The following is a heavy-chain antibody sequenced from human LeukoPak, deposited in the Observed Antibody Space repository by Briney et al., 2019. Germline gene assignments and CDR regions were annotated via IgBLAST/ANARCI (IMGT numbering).Heavy chain of an antibody. V-gene: IGHV4-34*01. Sequence: KPSETLSLTCAVYGGSFSGYYWSWIRQPPGKGLEWIGEINHSGSTNYNPSLKSRVTISVDTFKNQFSLKLSSVTAADTAVYYCARAGYSSGWGSTYYFDYWGQGTLVTVSS. CDR3: ARAGYSSGWGSTYYFDY. CDR1: GGSFSGYY. CDR2: INHSGST. J-gene: IGHJ4*02. D-gene: IGHD6-19*01.